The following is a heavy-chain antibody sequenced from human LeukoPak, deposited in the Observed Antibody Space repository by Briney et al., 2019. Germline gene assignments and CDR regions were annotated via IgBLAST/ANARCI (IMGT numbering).Heavy chain of an antibody. CDR1: GYSFTTYW. CDR3: ARTYCGGDCYYSYFDY. D-gene: IGHD2-21*02. V-gene: IGHV5-51*01. J-gene: IGHJ4*02. Sequence: GESLKISWKGSGYSFTTYWIGWGRRMPGKGVEGMEIMYAGYSDTRYSPSFQGQVIISADKSISTAYLQWSSLKASDTAMYYCARTYCGGDCYYSYFDYWGQGTLVTVSS. CDR2: MYAGYSDT.